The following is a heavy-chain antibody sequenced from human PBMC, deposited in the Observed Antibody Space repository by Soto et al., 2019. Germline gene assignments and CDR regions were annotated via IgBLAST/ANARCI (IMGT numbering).Heavy chain of an antibody. CDR2: IAPIFGTP. CDR1: GGTFSNYA. Sequence: QVQLVQSGPEVKKPGSSVRVSCKASGGTFSNYAISWVRQAPGQGLEWMGGIAPIFGTPNYAQNFQGRVTITADESTSTAYMELSGLRSEDTALYYCARANVGATLGHYYYGMDVWGQGTTVTVSS. J-gene: IGHJ6*02. V-gene: IGHV1-69*12. CDR3: ARANVGATLGHYYYGMDV. D-gene: IGHD3-10*01.